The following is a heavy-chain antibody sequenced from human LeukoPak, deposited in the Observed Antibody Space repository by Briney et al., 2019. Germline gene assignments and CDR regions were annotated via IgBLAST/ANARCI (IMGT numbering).Heavy chain of an antibody. CDR3: AREGSGYDSPYYFDY. V-gene: IGHV4-38-2*02. Sequence: SETLSLTCAVSGYSISSGYCWGWIRQPPGKGLEWIGSIYHSGSTYYNPSLKSRVTISVDTSKNQFSLKLSSVTAADTAVYYCAREGSGYDSPYYFDYWGQGTLVTVSS. D-gene: IGHD5-12*01. J-gene: IGHJ4*02. CDR1: GYSISSGYC. CDR2: IYHSGST.